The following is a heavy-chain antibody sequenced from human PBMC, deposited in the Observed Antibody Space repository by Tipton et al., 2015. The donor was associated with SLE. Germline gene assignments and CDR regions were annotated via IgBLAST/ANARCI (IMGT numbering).Heavy chain of an antibody. J-gene: IGHJ4*02. CDR2: ISTYSGTT. CDR3: ARSIVATTDFDY. Sequence: QSGPEVKKPGASVKVSCKTSGFTFTSSGISWVRQAPGQGLEWMGWISTYSGTTNYAQQLQGRVTMTTDTSTSTAYMELRSLRSDDTAVYYCARSIVATTDFDYWGQGPLVTVSA. D-gene: IGHD5-12*01. CDR1: GFTFTSSG. V-gene: IGHV1-18*01.